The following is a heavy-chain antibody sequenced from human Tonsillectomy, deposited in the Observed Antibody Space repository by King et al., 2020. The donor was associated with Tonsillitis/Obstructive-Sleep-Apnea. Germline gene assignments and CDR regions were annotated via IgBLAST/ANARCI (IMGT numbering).Heavy chain of an antibody. V-gene: IGHV4-39*01. Sequence: QLQESGPGLVKPSETLSLTCTVSGGSISSSSYYWGWIRQPPGKGLEWIGSIYYSGSTYYNPSLKSRVTISVDTSKNQFSLKLSSVTAAETAVYYCGRHQPPEGDIVVVPAAMAFDYWGQGTLVTVSS. J-gene: IGHJ4*02. CDR3: GRHQPPEGDIVVVPAAMAFDY. CDR2: IYYSGST. D-gene: IGHD2-2*01. CDR1: GGSISSSSYY.